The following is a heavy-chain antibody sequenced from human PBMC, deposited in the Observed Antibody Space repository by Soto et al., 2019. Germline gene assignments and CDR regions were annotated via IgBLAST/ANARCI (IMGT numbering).Heavy chain of an antibody. V-gene: IGHV4-30-4*01. CDR2: IYYSGST. D-gene: IGHD1-26*01. J-gene: IGHJ5*02. CDR1: GGSLSSGDYY. CDR3: VRDMGATGCFDP. Sequence: QVQLQESGPGLVKPSQTLSLTCSVSGGSLSSGDYYWSWIRQSPGKGLEWLGYIYYSGSTYYNPSLKSRVTLSVDTSKNQFSLKLNSVTAADAAVYYCVRDMGATGCFDPWGQGTLLTVSS.